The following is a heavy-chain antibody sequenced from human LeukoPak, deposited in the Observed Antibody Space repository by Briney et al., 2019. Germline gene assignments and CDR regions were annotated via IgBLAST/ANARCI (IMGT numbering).Heavy chain of an antibody. V-gene: IGHV3-33*01. D-gene: IGHD3-10*01. CDR3: ARDVLFRELAFDY. Sequence: GGSLRLSCAASGFTFSSYGMHWVRQAPGKGLEWVAVLWYDGSNKYYADSVKGRFTISRDNSKNTLYLQMNSLRAADTAVYYCARDVLFRELAFDYWGQGTLVTVSS. CDR1: GFTFSSYG. J-gene: IGHJ4*02. CDR2: LWYDGSNK.